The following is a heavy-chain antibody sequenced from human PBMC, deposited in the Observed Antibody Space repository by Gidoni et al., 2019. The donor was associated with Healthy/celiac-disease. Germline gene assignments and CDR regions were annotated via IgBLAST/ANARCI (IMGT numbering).Heavy chain of an antibody. J-gene: IGHJ6*02. D-gene: IGHD4-17*01. V-gene: IGHV4-34*01. Sequence: QVQLQQWGAGLLKPSETLSLTCAVYGGSFSGYSWTWIRQPPGKGLEWIGEINHSGSTNYNPSLKRRVTISVDTSKNQFSLKLSSVTAADTAVYYCARAYGGRPSYQATKRYYYYGMDVWGQGTTVTVSS. CDR1: GGSFSGYS. CDR3: ARAYGGRPSYQATKRYYYYGMDV. CDR2: INHSGST.